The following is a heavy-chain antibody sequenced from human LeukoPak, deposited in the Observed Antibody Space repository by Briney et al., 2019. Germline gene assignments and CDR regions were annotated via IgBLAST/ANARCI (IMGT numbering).Heavy chain of an antibody. CDR1: GHTLTELS. D-gene: IGHD6-13*01. CDR2: FDPEDGET. CDR3: ATLQQLVVFDY. Sequence: GASVNVSCKVSGHTLTELSMHWVRQAPGKGLEWMGGFDPEDGETIYPQKFQGRVTMTEDTSTDTAYMELRSLRSEDTAVYYCATLQQLVVFDYWGQGTLVTVSS. J-gene: IGHJ4*02. V-gene: IGHV1-24*01.